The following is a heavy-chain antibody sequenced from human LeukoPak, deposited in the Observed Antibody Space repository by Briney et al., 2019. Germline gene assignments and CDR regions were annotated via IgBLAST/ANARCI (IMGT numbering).Heavy chain of an antibody. CDR3: ARWNGWCS. D-gene: IGHD1-1*01. Sequence: GGSLRLSCVASGYTFGSYYMTWVRQAPGKGLEWVANINQDGSVKFYVDSVKGRFTISRDNAKNSLYLQMDSLRAEDTAVYFCARWNGWCSWGQGTLVTVSS. CDR1: GYTFGSYY. CDR2: INQDGSVK. J-gene: IGHJ5*02. V-gene: IGHV3-7*04.